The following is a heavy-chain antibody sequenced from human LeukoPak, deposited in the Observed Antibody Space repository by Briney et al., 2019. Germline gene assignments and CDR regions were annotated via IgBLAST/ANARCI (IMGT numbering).Heavy chain of an antibody. CDR1: GYNFTSDW. D-gene: IGHD2-15*01. Sequence: GESLKISCKGSGYNFTSDWIGWVRQMPGKGLEWMGIIYPGDSDTRYSPSFQGQVTISVDKSITTAYLQWSSLKASDTAMYYCARLGIVVVAATLDLPDYWGQGTLVTVSS. CDR3: ARLGIVVVAATLDLPDY. CDR2: IYPGDSDT. V-gene: IGHV5-51*01. J-gene: IGHJ4*02.